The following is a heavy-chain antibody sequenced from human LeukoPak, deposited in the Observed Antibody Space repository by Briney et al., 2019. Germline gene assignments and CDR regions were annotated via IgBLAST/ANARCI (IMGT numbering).Heavy chain of an antibody. J-gene: IGHJ4*02. V-gene: IGHV4-34*01. D-gene: IGHD3-10*01. CDR1: GGSFSGYY. CDR3: ARGPRPWPYGSGRTPPFDY. CDR2: INHSGST. Sequence: KASETLSLTCAVYGGSFSGYYWSWIRQPPGKGLEWIGEINHSGSTNYNPSLKSRVTISVDTSKNQFSLKLSSVTAADTAVYYCARGPRPWPYGSGRTPPFDYWGQGTLVTVSS.